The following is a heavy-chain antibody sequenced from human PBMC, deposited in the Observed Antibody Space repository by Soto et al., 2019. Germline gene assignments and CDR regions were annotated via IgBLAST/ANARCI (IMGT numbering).Heavy chain of an antibody. CDR1: GFSIRDYW. CDR2: INGDASST. V-gene: IGHV3-74*01. CDR3: ARDRSYAMEV. Sequence: PGGALRLSCEDSGFSIRDYWMHWVRQAPGEGLVWVSCINGDASSTTYADSVKGRFTISRDDAKNTVYLQMTSLRAEDTAVYFCARDRSYAMEVWGQGTRVTVS. J-gene: IGHJ6*02.